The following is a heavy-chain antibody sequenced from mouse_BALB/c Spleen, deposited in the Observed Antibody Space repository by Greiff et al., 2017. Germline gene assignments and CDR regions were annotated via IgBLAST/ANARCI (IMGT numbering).Heavy chain of an antibody. CDR2: ISSGGST. CDR1: GFTFSSYG. J-gene: IGHJ4*01. CDR3: ARVGYGNYAAMDY. V-gene: IGHV5-6-5*01. D-gene: IGHD2-10*02. Sequence: EVKVVESGGGLVQPGGSLKLSCAASGFTFSSYGMSWVRQTPDKRLEWVASISSGGSTYYPDSVKGRFTISRDNARNILYLQMSSLRSEDTAMYYCARVGYGNYAAMDYWGQGTSVTVSS.